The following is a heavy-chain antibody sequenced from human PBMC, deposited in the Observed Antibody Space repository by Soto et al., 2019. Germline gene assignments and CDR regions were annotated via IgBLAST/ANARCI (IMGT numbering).Heavy chain of an antibody. CDR2: ISSSGGST. CDR1: GFTFSSYA. D-gene: IGHD3-22*01. CDR3: AKYHPMTHPRPYFDD. J-gene: IGHJ4*02. V-gene: IGHV3-23*01. Sequence: EVQLLESGGDLIQPGGSLRLSCAASGFTFSSYAMSWVRQAPGKGLGWVSAISSSGGSTFYADSVKGRFTISRDNSRNTLYLQMNSLRAEDTAIYYCAKYHPMTHPRPYFDDWCQGTLVTVSS.